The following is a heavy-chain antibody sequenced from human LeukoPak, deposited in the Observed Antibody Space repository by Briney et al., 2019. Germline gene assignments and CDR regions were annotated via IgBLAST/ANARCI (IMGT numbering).Heavy chain of an antibody. V-gene: IGHV3-23*01. D-gene: IGHD5-18*01. CDR3: ARHDSFIPY. J-gene: IGHJ4*02. Sequence: GGSLSLSRVPSGFMLSDFAMSWGRQAPGPGAVWVSGISDSGRATYYSDSVKGRCSISRDNSKNTVYLQLNTLRAEDTALYFCARHDSFIPYWGQGMLVTVSS. CDR2: ISDSGRAT. CDR1: GFMLSDFA.